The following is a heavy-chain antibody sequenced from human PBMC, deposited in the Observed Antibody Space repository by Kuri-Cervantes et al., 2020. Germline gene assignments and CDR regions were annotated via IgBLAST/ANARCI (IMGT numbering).Heavy chain of an antibody. CDR3: ARGSSWYGTSIWYFDL. Sequence: SVKVSCKASGGTFSSYAISWVRQAPGQGLEWMGGIIPIFVTANYAQKFQGRVTMTTDTSTSTAYMELRSLRSDDTAVYYCARGSSWYGTSIWYFDLWGRGTLVTVSS. CDR1: GGTFSSYA. D-gene: IGHD6-13*01. V-gene: IGHV1-69*05. J-gene: IGHJ2*01. CDR2: IIPIFVTA.